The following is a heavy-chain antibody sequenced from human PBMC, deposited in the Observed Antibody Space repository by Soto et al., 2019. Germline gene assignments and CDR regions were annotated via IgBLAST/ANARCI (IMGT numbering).Heavy chain of an antibody. J-gene: IGHJ4*02. Sequence: SETLSLTCTVSGGSLSSSSYYWSWIRQPPGKGLEWIGEINHSGSTNYNPSLKSRVTISVDTSKNQFSLKLSSVTAADTAVYYCARGRSKDYDSSGYYGYHFEYWGQGTLVTVSS. CDR1: GGSLSSSSYY. CDR2: INHSGST. V-gene: IGHV4-39*07. D-gene: IGHD3-22*01. CDR3: ARGRSKDYDSSGYYGYHFEY.